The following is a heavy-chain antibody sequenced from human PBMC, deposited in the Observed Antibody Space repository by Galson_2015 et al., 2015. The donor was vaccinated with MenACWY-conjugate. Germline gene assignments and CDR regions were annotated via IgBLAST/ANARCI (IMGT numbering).Heavy chain of an antibody. V-gene: IGHV3-49*04. CDR2: IRSKAYGGTT. D-gene: IGHD3-22*01. CDR1: GFTSGDYA. J-gene: IGHJ4*02. Sequence: SLRLSCAASGFTSGDYAMSWVRQAPGKGLEWVGFIRSKAYGGTTEYAASVKGRFTISRDDSKSIAYLQMNSLKTEDTAVYYCTRIVGRYYDSSGYCEYYFDYWGQGTLVTVSS. CDR3: TRIVGRYYDSSGYCEYYFDY.